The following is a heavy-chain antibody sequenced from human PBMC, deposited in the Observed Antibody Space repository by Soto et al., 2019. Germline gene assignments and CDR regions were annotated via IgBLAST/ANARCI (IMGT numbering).Heavy chain of an antibody. CDR3: AQTLGLAAAGPGRFDH. CDR2: IIPLFGRA. D-gene: IGHD6-25*01. V-gene: IGHV1-69*12. J-gene: IGHJ2*01. Sequence: QVQLVQSGAEVKKPGSSVKVSCKASGGTFSSYAISWVRQAPGQGLECMGGIIPLFGRANYAQKFQGRVTITAAASTSTAYMELSSLGSEDTAVYYCAQTLGLAAAGPGRFDHWGRGTLVTVSS. CDR1: GGTFSSYA.